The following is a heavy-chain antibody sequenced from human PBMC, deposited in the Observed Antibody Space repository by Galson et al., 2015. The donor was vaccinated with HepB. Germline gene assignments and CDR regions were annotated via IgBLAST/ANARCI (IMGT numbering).Heavy chain of an antibody. CDR1: GFTFSSYS. D-gene: IGHD3-22*01. CDR3: ARDPYDSSGYPT. V-gene: IGHV3-21*01. J-gene: IGHJ5*02. Sequence: SLRLSCAASGFTFSSYSMNWVRQAPGKGLEWVSSISSSSSYKYYADSVKGRFTISRDNAKNSLYLHMNSLRVEDTAVYYCARDPYDSSGYPTWGQGTLVTVSS. CDR2: ISSSSSYK.